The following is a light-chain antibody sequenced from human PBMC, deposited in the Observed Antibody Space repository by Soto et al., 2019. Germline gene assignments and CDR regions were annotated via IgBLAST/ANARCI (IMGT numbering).Light chain of an antibody. CDR3: QSYDSSLRGSWV. J-gene: IGLJ3*02. Sequence: QSVLTQPPSVSGAPGQRVTISCTGSSSNIGAGYDVHWYQQLPGTAPKLLIYGNSNRPSGVPDRFSGSKSGTSASLAITGVQADDEADYYCQSYDSSLRGSWVFGGGTKLTVL. CDR1: SSNIGAGYD. V-gene: IGLV1-40*01. CDR2: GNS.